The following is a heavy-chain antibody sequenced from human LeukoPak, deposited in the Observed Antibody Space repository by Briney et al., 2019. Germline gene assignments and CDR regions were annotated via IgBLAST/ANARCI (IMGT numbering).Heavy chain of an antibody. CDR1: GGSFSGYS. J-gene: IGHJ4*02. Sequence: PSETLSLTCAVYGGSFSGYSWSWIRQPPGKGLEWIGEINQSGSTNYNPSLKSRVTISEDTSKNQFSLKLSSVTAADTAVYFCARVVITQTLPYYFDFWGQGTLVTVSS. CDR3: ARVVITQTLPYYFDF. CDR2: INQSGST. D-gene: IGHD2-21*01. V-gene: IGHV4-34*01.